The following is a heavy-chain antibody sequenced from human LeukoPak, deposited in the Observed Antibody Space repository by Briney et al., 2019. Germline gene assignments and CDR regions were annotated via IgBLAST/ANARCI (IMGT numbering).Heavy chain of an antibody. D-gene: IGHD5-18*01. CDR2: IYYSGST. Sequence: SETLSLTCTVSGGSISSSSYYWGWIRQPPGKGLEWIGSIYYSGSTYYNPSLKSRVTISVDTSKNQFSLKLSSVTAADTAVYYCARGRSGQWIQLWLTYNWFDPWGQGTLVTVSS. CDR1: GGSISSSSYY. V-gene: IGHV4-39*07. CDR3: ARGRSGQWIQLWLTYNWFDP. J-gene: IGHJ5*02.